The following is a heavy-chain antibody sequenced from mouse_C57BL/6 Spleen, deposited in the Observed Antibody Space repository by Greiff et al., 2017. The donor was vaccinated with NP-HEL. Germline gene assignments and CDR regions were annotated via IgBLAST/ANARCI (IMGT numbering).Heavy chain of an antibody. CDR2: IYPGGGYT. D-gene: IGHD1-1*01. CDR1: GYTFTNYW. CDR3: ARGDYGSSFYAMDY. Sequence: VQLQQSGAELVRPGTSVKMSCKASGYTFTNYWIGWAKQRPGHGLEWIGDIYPGGGYTNYNEKFKGKATLTADKSSSTAYMQFSSLTSEDSAIYDCARGDYGSSFYAMDYWGQGTSVTVSS. J-gene: IGHJ4*01. V-gene: IGHV1-63*01.